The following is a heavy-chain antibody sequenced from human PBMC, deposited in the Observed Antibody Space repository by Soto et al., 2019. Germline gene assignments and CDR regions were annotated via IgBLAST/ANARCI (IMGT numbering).Heavy chain of an antibody. CDR2: MNAANGDT. V-gene: IGHV1-3*01. CDR1: GYSFPCYG. D-gene: IGHD6-13*01. J-gene: IGHJ5*02. Sequence: SAEVSSKASGYSFPCYGLHSLRQAPGQRLEWMGWMNAANGDTKYSPKFQGRVTITRDTSASTAYMELSSLRSEDTAVYYCVRRHVSATGIGGFDPWGQGTLGTVSS. CDR3: VRRHVSATGIGGFDP.